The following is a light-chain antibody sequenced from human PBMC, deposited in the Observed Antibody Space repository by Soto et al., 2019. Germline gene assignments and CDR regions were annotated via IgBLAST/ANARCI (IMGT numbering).Light chain of an antibody. CDR2: AAS. CDR3: LRHDLYPWT. CDR1: QGISNY. J-gene: IGKJ1*01. Sequence: DIQTTQSPSAMSASVGDRLNIPCRASQGISNYLAWFQLKPGKVPKRLMYAASTLQSGVPSRFSGSGSGTEFTLTISSLQPEDFATYYCLRHDLYPWTFGQGTKVDIK. V-gene: IGKV1-17*03.